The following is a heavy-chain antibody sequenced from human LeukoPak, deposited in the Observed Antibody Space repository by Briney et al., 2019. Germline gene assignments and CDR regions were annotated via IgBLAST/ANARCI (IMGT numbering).Heavy chain of an antibody. CDR3: ARQRSSGLRVEDY. CDR1: GGSFSGYY. V-gene: IGHV4-34*01. CDR2: INHSGST. Sequence: SETLSLTCADYGGSFSGYYWSWIRQPPGKGLEWIGEINHSGSTNYNPSLKSRVTISVDTSKNQFSLKLSTVTGADTAVYYCARQRSSGLRVEDYWGQGTLVTVSS. J-gene: IGHJ4*02. D-gene: IGHD6-19*01.